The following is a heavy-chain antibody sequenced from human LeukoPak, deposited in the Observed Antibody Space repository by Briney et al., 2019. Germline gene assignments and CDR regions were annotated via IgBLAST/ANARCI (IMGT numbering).Heavy chain of an antibody. J-gene: IGHJ3*02. D-gene: IGHD2-8*01. CDR3: ARDALINGAFDI. Sequence: PGGSLRLSCTASGFTLSSYEMIWVRQAPGKGLEWVSFISSGGGTTYYADSVKGRFTISRDNAGKSLYLEMNNLRAEDTAFYYCARDALINGAFDIWGQGTMVTVSS. CDR2: ISSGGGTT. V-gene: IGHV3-48*03. CDR1: GFTLSSYE.